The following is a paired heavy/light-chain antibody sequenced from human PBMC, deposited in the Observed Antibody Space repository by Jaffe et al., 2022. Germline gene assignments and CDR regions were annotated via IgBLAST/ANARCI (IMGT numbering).Light chain of an antibody. J-gene: IGKJ5*01. CDR1: QSVSSY. V-gene: IGKV3-11*01. Sequence: EIVLTQSPATLSLSPGERATLSCRASQSVSSYLAWYQQKPGQAPRLLIYDASNRATGIPARFSGSGSGTDFTLTISSLEPEDFAVYYCQQRSNSITFGQGTRLEIK. CDR2: DAS. CDR3: QQRSNSIT.
Heavy chain of an antibody. CDR1: GYTFTSYY. D-gene: IGHD5-18*01. CDR2: INPSGGST. CDR3: ARDTAMVIVTPRYFDY. V-gene: IGHV1-46*01. Sequence: QVQLVQSGAEVKKPGASVKVSCKASGYTFTSYYMHWVRQAPGQGLEWMGIINPSGGSTSYAQKFQGRVTMTRDTSTSTVYMELSSLRSEDTAVYYCARDTAMVIVTPRYFDYWGQGTLVTVSS. J-gene: IGHJ4*02.